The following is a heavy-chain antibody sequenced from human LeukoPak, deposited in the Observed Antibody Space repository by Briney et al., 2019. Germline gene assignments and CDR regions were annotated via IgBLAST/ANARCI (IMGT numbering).Heavy chain of an antibody. V-gene: IGHV3-74*01. CDR2: INTDGSRT. CDR1: GFTFSSYW. J-gene: IGHJ4*02. D-gene: IGHD6-19*01. Sequence: GGSLRLSCEVSGFTFSSYWMHWVRHAPGKGLVWVSRINTDGSRTVYADSVRGRFTISRDNAKNTMYLQMYSVRAEDTAVYYCARGGLDPVDYWGQGTLVTVSS. CDR3: ARGGLDPVDY.